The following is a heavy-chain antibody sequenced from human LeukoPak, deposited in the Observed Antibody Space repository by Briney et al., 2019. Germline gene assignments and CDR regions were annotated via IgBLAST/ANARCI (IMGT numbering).Heavy chain of an antibody. CDR3: ARGGYGAYYFDL. D-gene: IGHD4-17*01. J-gene: IGHJ2*01. Sequence: PGGSLRLSGAASGFTFSNYWMHWVRQAPGKGLVWVSRINSDGIRTNYADSVKGRFTISRDNAENTLYLQMNSLRAEDTAVYYCARGGYGAYYFDLWGRGTLVTVSS. CDR1: GFTFSNYW. V-gene: IGHV3-74*01. CDR2: INSDGIRT.